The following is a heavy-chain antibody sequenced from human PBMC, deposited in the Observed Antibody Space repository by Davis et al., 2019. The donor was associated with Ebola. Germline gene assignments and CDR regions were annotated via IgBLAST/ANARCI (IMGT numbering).Heavy chain of an antibody. D-gene: IGHD6-19*01. CDR3: ARNPVAGWFDP. J-gene: IGHJ5*02. V-gene: IGHV1-69*13. CDR1: GYTFTGYY. CDR2: IIPIFGTA. Sequence: AASVKVSCKASGYTFTGYYMHWVRQAPGQGLEWMGGIIPIFGTANYAQKFQGRVTITADESTSTAYMELSSLRSEDTAVYYCARNPVAGWFDPWGQGTLVTVSS.